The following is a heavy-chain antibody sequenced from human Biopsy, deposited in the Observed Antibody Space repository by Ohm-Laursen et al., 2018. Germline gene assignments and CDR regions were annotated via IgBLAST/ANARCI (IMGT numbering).Heavy chain of an antibody. CDR2: IYPGGGT. Sequence: TLSLTCTVSGDSIRNYYWSWIRQAAGKGLEWIGRIYPGGGTIYNPSLKSRVTILLDTSKNQFSLKLSSVTVADTAVYYCARVEDCSGDNCPRLAFDLWGQGTTVIVSS. J-gene: IGHJ3*01. D-gene: IGHD2-15*01. V-gene: IGHV4-4*07. CDR3: ARVEDCSGDNCPRLAFDL. CDR1: GDSIRNYY.